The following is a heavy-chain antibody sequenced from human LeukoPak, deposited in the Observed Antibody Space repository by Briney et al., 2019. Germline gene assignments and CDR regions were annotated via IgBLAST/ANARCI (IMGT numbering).Heavy chain of an antibody. D-gene: IGHD3-9*01. J-gene: IGHJ4*02. V-gene: IGHV4-59*01. CDR3: ARERYFDWPRLSYFDY. Sequence: SSETLSLTCTVSGGSISSYYWSWIRQPPGKGLEWIGYIYYSGSTNYSPSLKSRVTISVDTSKNQFSLKLSSVTAADTAVYYCARERYFDWPRLSYFDYWGQGTLVTVSS. CDR1: GGSISSYY. CDR2: IYYSGST.